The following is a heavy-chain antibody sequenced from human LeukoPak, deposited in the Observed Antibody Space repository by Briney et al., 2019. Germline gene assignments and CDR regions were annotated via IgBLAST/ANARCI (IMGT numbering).Heavy chain of an antibody. D-gene: IGHD6-19*01. CDR2: IYNSGSL. Sequence: GSLRLSCAASGFTFSDYYMSWIRQAPGKGLEWIGYIYNSGSLNYNPSLKSRVTIAVDTSENQFSLKLTSVTAADTAVYYCARSPLISSGWLGLDSWGQGILVTVSS. V-gene: IGHV4-59*01. CDR1: GFTFSDYY. CDR3: ARSPLISSGWLGLDS. J-gene: IGHJ4*02.